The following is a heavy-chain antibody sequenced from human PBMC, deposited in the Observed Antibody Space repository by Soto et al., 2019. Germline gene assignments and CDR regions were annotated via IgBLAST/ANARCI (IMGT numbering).Heavy chain of an antibody. CDR2: IIPIFGTA. V-gene: IGHV1-69*13. D-gene: IGHD6-19*01. CDR3: ARVRVGEQWLVLWFEP. Sequence: SVKVSCKASGGTFSSYAISWVRQAPGQGLEWMGGIIPIFGTANYAQKFQGRVTITADESTSTAYMELSSLRSEDTAVYYCARVRVGEQWLVLWFEPRGQGTLVTVSS. J-gene: IGHJ5*02. CDR1: GGTFSSYA.